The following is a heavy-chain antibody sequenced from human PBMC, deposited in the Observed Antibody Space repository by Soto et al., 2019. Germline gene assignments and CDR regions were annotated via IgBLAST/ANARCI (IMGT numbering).Heavy chain of an antibody. Sequence: QVQLVESGGGLVKPGGSLRLSCAASGFTFSDYYMCWIRQAPVKGLEWVSYISSRGSTIYYADSVKGRFTISRDNAKNSLYVQMNSLRAEDTAVYYCARESGSLVVDYYYYGMDVWGQGTTVTVSS. CDR3: ARESGSLVVDYYYYGMDV. J-gene: IGHJ6*02. CDR1: GFTFSDYY. CDR2: ISSRGSTI. D-gene: IGHD2-15*01. V-gene: IGHV3-11*01.